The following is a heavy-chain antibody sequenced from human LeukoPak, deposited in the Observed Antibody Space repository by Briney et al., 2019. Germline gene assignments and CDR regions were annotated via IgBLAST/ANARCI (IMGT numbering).Heavy chain of an antibody. Sequence: SETLSLTCTVSGGSISSSSYYWGWIRQPPGKGLEWIGSIYYSGSTYYNPSLKSRVTISVDTSKNQFSLKLSSVTAADTAVYYCARFVWGSYRYGHYWGQGTLVTVSS. CDR1: GGSISSSSYY. V-gene: IGHV4-39*01. D-gene: IGHD3-16*02. CDR2: IYYSGST. J-gene: IGHJ4*02. CDR3: ARFVWGSYRYGHY.